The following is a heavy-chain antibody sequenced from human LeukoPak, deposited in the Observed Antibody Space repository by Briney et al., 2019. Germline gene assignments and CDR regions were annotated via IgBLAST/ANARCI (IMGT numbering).Heavy chain of an antibody. D-gene: IGHD1-1*01. CDR2: IYYSGST. J-gene: IGHJ4*03. Sequence: PSETLSLTCTVSGGSISSYYWSWIRQPPGKGLEWIGYIYYSGSTNYNPSLKSRVTISVDTSKNQFSLKLSSVTAADTAVYYCARYQLDLTSYFDYWGQGTLVTVSS. CDR3: ARYQLDLTSYFDY. V-gene: IGHV4-59*01. CDR1: GGSISSYY.